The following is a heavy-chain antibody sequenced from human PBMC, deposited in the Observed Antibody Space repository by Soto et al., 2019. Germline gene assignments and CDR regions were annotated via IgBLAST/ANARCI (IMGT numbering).Heavy chain of an antibody. V-gene: IGHV3-7*01. CDR2: IKQDGSEK. Sequence: PGGSLRLSCAASGFAFHRYSMRWVRQAPGKGLEWVANIKQDGSEKYYVDSVKGRFTISRDNAKNSLYLQMNSLRAEDTAVYYCANRLAPWGQGTLVTVSS. CDR3: ANRLAP. CDR1: GFAFHRYS. J-gene: IGHJ5*02.